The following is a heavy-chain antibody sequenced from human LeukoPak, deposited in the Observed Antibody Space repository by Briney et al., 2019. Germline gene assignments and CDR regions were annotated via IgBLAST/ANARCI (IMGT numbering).Heavy chain of an antibody. CDR1: GGTFSSYA. Sequence: SVKVSCKASGGTFSSYAISWVRQAPGQGLEWMGRIIPIFGTANYAQKFQGRVTITADESTSTAYMELSSLRSEDTAVYYCARASYSSGWKYYFDYWGQGTLVTVSS. J-gene: IGHJ4*02. CDR2: IIPIFGTA. D-gene: IGHD6-19*01. V-gene: IGHV1-69*13. CDR3: ARASYSSGWKYYFDY.